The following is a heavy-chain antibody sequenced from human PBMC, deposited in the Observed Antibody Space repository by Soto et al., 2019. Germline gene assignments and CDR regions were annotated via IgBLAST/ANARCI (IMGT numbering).Heavy chain of an antibody. CDR2: IYYSGST. CDR1: GGSISSYY. V-gene: IGHV4-59*01. D-gene: IGHD3-22*01. CDR3: ARARGGYYDY. Sequence: SETLFLTCTVSGGSISSYYWSWIRQPPGKGLEWIGYIYYSGSTNYNPSLKSRVTISLGTSKNQFSLKLSSVTAADTAVYYCARARGGYYDYWGQGTLVTVS. J-gene: IGHJ4*02.